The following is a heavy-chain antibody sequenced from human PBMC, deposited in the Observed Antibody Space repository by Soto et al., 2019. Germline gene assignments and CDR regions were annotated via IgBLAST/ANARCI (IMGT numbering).Heavy chain of an antibody. D-gene: IGHD6-6*01. CDR3: ARDYRARGPHDY. V-gene: IGHV1-18*01. CDR2: ISAYNGNT. J-gene: IGHJ4*02. Sequence: ASVKVSCRASGYTLTSYGISWVRQAPGQGLEWMGWISAYNGNTNYAQKLQGRVTMTTDTSTSTAYMELRSLRSDDTAVYYCARDYRARGPHDYWGQGTLVTVSS. CDR1: GYTLTSYG.